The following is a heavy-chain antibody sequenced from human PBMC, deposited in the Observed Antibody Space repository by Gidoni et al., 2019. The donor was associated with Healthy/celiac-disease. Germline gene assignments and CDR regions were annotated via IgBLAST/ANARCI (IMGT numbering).Heavy chain of an antibody. CDR3: ARTKTPYYYDSSGPFDY. Sequence: QVQLQEAGPGLGKPSQTLSLTCPGSGGSISRGSYYGSWIRQPAGKGLEWIGRIYTSGSTNYNPSLKIRVTMSVDTSKNQFSLKLSAVTAADTAVYYCARTKTPYYYDSSGPFDYWGQGTLVTVSS. D-gene: IGHD3-22*01. CDR1: GGSISRGSYY. V-gene: IGHV4-61*02. J-gene: IGHJ4*02. CDR2: IYTSGST.